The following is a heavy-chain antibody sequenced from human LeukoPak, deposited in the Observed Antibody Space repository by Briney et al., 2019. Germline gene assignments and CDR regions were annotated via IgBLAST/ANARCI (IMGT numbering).Heavy chain of an antibody. V-gene: IGHV3-21*04. CDR1: GFTFSSYS. CDR2: ISSSSSYI. CDR3: AKHPDVGSYYYFQH. J-gene: IGHJ1*01. D-gene: IGHD3-10*01. Sequence: GGSLRLSCAASGFTFSSYSMNWVRQAPGKGLEWVSSISSSSSYIYYADSMKGRFTISRDNSKTTLYLQVNSLRAEDTAVYYCAKHPDVGSYYYFQHWGQGTLVTVSS.